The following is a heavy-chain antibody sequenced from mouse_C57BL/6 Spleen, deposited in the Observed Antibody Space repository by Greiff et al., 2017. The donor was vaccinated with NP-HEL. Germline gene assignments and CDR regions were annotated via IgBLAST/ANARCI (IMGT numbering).Heavy chain of an antibody. Sequence: QVQLQQSGPELVKPGASVKISCKASGYAFSSSWMNWVKQRPGKGLEWIGRIYPGDGDTNYNGKFKGKATLTADKSSSTAYMQLSSLTSEDSAVYFCARDPYDYGLEGFAYWGQGTLVTVSA. CDR2: IYPGDGDT. CDR3: ARDPYDYGLEGFAY. V-gene: IGHV1-82*01. D-gene: IGHD1-1*01. CDR1: GYAFSSSW. J-gene: IGHJ3*01.